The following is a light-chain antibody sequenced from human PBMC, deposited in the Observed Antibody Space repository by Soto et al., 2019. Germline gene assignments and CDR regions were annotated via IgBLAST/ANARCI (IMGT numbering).Light chain of an antibody. CDR1: QTLLHSNGYNY. J-gene: IGKJ1*01. CDR2: LGS. Sequence: DIVMSQSPLSLPVTPGEPASISCRSSQTLLHSNGYNYLDWYLQKPGQSPQLLIYLGSNRSSGVPDRFGGSGSGRDFTLKISRVQAEDVGVYYCMQALQTTWTFGQGTKVEI. V-gene: IGKV2-28*01. CDR3: MQALQTTWT.